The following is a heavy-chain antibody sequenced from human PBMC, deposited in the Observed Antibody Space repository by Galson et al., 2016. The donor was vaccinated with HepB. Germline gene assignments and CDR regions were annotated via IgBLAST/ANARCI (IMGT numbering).Heavy chain of an antibody. Sequence: SVKVSCKASGGTFNSFALSWVRQAPGQGLEWMGGVMPIFGTTNYAQKFQGRVTITADESTSTAYMDLIGLTSEDTAVYYCARGFIAAVAWFDPWGQGTLGTVSA. CDR1: GGTFNSFA. D-gene: IGHD6-13*01. J-gene: IGHJ5*02. CDR2: VMPIFGTT. V-gene: IGHV1-69*13. CDR3: ARGFIAAVAWFDP.